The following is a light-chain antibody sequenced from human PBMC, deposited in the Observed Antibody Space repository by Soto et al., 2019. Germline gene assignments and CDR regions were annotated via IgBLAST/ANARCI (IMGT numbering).Light chain of an antibody. J-gene: IGKJ5*01. V-gene: IGKV1-39*01. CDR2: AGS. Sequence: DIQMTQSPSSLSASVGDRVTITCRASQSISIYLNWYQQKPGKAPILLVYAGSSLQGGVPSRFGGSGSGTDFTLTITSLQPEDFATYYCQQNYNTPITFGQGTRLEIK. CDR1: QSISIY. CDR3: QQNYNTPIT.